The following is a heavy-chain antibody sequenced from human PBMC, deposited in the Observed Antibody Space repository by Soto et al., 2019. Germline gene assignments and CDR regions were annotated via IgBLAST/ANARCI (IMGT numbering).Heavy chain of an antibody. V-gene: IGHV3-30*03. CDR2: TSYDGNNE. J-gene: IGHJ4*02. CDR3: ARDLADVVTTDY. Sequence: PGGSLRLSCAASGFTFSNYAMHWVRQAPGKGLEWVALTSYDGNNEYYTDSVKGRFTISRDNSKNTLYLQMNSLRAEDTAVYYCARDLADVVTTDYWGQGTLVTVSS. D-gene: IGHD2-21*02. CDR1: GFTFSNYA.